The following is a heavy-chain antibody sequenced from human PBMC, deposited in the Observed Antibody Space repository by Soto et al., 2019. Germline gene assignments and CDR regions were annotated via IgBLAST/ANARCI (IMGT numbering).Heavy chain of an antibody. D-gene: IGHD3-16*02. CDR3: VWSLEMDEVIDLGY. J-gene: IGHJ4*02. V-gene: IGHV1-18*01. Sequence: ASVKVSCKASGYTFTSYGISWVRQAPGQGLEWMGWISAYNGNTNYAQKLQGRVTMTTDTSTSTAYMELRSLRSDDTAVYYCVWSLEMDEVIDLGYWGQGTLVTVSS. CDR2: ISAYNGNT. CDR1: GYTFTSYG.